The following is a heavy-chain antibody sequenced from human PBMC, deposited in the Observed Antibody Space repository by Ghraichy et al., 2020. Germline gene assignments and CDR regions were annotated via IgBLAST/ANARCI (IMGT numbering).Heavy chain of an antibody. CDR2: ISGSGSNA. CDR1: GFTFNTCA. Sequence: GGSLRLSCAASGFTFNTCAMNWVRQAPGKGLEWVSAISGSGSNAYYADSVRGRFTISRDNSKNTLYLQMNSLTADDTAIYYCAKDRRGYNQPSECWGQGTLVTVSS. V-gene: IGHV3-23*01. D-gene: IGHD5-24*01. CDR3: AKDRRGYNQPSEC. J-gene: IGHJ4*02.